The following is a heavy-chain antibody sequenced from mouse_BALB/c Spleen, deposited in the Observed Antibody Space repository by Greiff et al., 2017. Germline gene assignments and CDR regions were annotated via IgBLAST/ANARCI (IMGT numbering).Heavy chain of an antibody. CDR3: ARAASYYRYERYFDD. Sequence: EVHLVESGGGLVKPGGSLKLSCAASGFTFSDYYMYWVRQTPEKRLEWVATISDGGSYTYYPDSVKGRFTISSDTAKNNLYLQRSSLKSEDTAMYYCARAASYYRYERYFDDWGQGTTLTVAS. CDR2: ISDGGSYT. D-gene: IGHD2-14*01. J-gene: IGHJ2*01. CDR1: GFTFSDYY. V-gene: IGHV5-4*02.